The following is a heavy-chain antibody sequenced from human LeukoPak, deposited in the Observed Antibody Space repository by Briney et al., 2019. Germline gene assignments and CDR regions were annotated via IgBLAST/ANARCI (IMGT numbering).Heavy chain of an antibody. J-gene: IGHJ4*02. CDR1: GYTFTGYY. V-gene: IGHV1-2*04. CDR3: ARDMITFGGVIVVMGY. CDR2: INPNSGGT. Sequence: ASVKVSCKASGYTFTGYYMHWVRQAPGQGLEWMGWINPNSGGTNYAQKFQGWVTMTRDTSISTAYMELSRLRSDDTAVYYCARDMITFGGVIVVMGYWGQGTLVTVSS. D-gene: IGHD3-16*02.